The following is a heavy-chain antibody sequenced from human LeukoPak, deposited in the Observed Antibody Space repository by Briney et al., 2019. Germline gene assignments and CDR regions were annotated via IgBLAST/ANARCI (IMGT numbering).Heavy chain of an antibody. CDR1: GYGFPSYW. J-gene: IGHJ6*02. D-gene: IGHD1-26*01. CDR2: IYPGDSDT. V-gene: IGHV5-51*01. CDR3: ARHRLLPTPGRGNYYYYYGMDV. Sequence: GESLKISCKGSGYGFPSYWIGWVRQMPGKGLEWMGIIYPGDSDTRYSPSFQGQVTISADKSISTAYLQWSSLKASDTAMYYCARHRLLPTPGRGNYYYYYGMDVWGQGTTVTVSS.